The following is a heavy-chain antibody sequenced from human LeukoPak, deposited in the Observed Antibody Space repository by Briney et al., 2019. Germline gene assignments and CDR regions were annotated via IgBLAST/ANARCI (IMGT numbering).Heavy chain of an antibody. V-gene: IGHV1-69*01. Sequence: ASVKVSCKASGGTFSSYAISWVRQAPGQGLEWMGGIIPILGTANYAQKFQGRVTITADESTSTAYMELSSLRSEDTAVYYCAREYCSSTSCYIVRGGYSDYWGQGTLVTVSS. CDR1: GGTFSSYA. D-gene: IGHD2-2*02. CDR2: IIPILGTA. J-gene: IGHJ4*02. CDR3: AREYCSSTSCYIVRGGYSDY.